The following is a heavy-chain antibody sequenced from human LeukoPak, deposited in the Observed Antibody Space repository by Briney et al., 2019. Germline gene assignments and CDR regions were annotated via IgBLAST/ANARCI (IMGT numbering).Heavy chain of an antibody. V-gene: IGHV3-48*02. CDR1: GFTFSSYS. CDR2: ISIGGNSI. J-gene: IGHJ4*02. Sequence: GGSLRLSCAASGFTFSSYSMNWVRQTPGKGLEWVSYISIGGNSITYADSVKGRFTISRDNAKNSLSLQMNSLRDDDTAVYYCGRGSRPLESWGQGTLVTVSS. CDR3: GRGSRPLES.